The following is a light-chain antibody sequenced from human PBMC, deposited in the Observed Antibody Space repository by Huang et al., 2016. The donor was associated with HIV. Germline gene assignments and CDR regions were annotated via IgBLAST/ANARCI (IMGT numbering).Light chain of an antibody. Sequence: DIHVTQSPSTLSAFVGDRFNITCRTSQRISTWFAWYQQRPGKAPNLLISKVSTLETWVPSRFSGNGSGAEFTLTINGLQPDDLASYYCQHQWTFGQGTKVEI. CDR3: QHQWT. J-gene: IGKJ1*01. CDR1: QRISTW. V-gene: IGKV1-5*03. CDR2: KVS.